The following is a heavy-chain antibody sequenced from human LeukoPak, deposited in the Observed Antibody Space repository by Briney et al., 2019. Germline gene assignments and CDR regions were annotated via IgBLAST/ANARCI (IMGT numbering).Heavy chain of an antibody. Sequence: PGGSLRLSCAASGFSVSGHFMTWVHQAPGKGLEWVSLIYTAGATYYADSVKGRFIISRDNSKNTVYLQLNSLRAEDTAVYYCASPRTVTGPFDYWGQGTLVTVFS. J-gene: IGHJ4*02. CDR1: GFSVSGHF. CDR2: IYTAGAT. CDR3: ASPRTVTGPFDY. V-gene: IGHV3-53*01. D-gene: IGHD3/OR15-3a*01.